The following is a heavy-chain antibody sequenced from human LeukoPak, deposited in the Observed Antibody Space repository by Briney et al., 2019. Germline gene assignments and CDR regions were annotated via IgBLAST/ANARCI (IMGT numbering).Heavy chain of an antibody. V-gene: IGHV4-4*07. D-gene: IGHD3-16*02. CDR3: AREMITFGGVIVYSTFDY. CDR2: IYTSAHT. Sequence: PSETLSLTCTVSGGSISSYYWSWIRQPAGKGLEWIGRIYTSAHTNSNPSLKSRVTMSVDTSKNQFSLKLSSVTAADTAVYYCAREMITFGGVIVYSTFDYWGQGTLVTVSS. CDR1: GGSISSYY. J-gene: IGHJ4*02.